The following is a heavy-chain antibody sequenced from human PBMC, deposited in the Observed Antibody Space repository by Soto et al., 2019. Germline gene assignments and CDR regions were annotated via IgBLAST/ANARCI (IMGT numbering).Heavy chain of an antibody. V-gene: IGHV4-39*01. D-gene: IGHD6-19*01. CDR1: GGSISSGGYY. CDR2: IYYSGRT. CDR3: ASRTSSGWYDS. Sequence: QLQLQESGPGLVKPSETLSLICTVSGGSISSGGYYWAWFRQPPGRGLEWTGSIYYSGRTYYNPSLKSRVTISVDTSQTQFPLKLTAVTAADTAVYYCASRTSSGWYDSWGQGTLVTVSS. J-gene: IGHJ5*01.